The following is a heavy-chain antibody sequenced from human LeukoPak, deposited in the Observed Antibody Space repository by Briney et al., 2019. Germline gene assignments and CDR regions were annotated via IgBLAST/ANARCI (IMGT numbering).Heavy chain of an antibody. D-gene: IGHD3-10*01. CDR3: VRGGFGDSQVGFDY. CDR1: GYSFPTYW. CDR2: IYPVDSDT. Sequence: GESLKISCKGSGYSFPTYWIGWVRRLPGKGLEWMGLIYPVDSDTRYSPSFQGQVPISVHKSIITAYLQWSSLKASDTAMYYCVRGGFGDSQVGFDYWGQGTLVTVSS. J-gene: IGHJ4*02. V-gene: IGHV5-51*01.